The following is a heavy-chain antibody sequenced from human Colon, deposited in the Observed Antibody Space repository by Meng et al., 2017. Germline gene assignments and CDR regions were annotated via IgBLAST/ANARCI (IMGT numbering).Heavy chain of an antibody. CDR1: GYSISTAYY. V-gene: IGHV4-38-2*01. CDR2: IDRSGTT. Sequence: QVQLEVSGPGLVKPSETLFLTCSVSGYSISTAYYWGWIRQTPEKGLEWIASIDRSGTTYYNPSLESRVTISVDTSKNHFSLRLNSVTAADTAVYFCARTIYSSSVDYWGQGTLVTVSS. D-gene: IGHD3-22*01. J-gene: IGHJ4*02. CDR3: ARTIYSSSVDY.